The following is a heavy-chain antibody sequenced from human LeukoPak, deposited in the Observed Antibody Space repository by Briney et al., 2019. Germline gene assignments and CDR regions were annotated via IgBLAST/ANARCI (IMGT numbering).Heavy chain of an antibody. J-gene: IGHJ3*02. Sequence: GGSLRLSCAASGFTFSSYEMNWVRQAPGKGLEWVSYITNRGSGSTIYYAGSVKGRFTVSRDDAKNSLYLQMNSLRVEDTAVYYCARDQTLSGSTMDDAFDIWGQGTMVTVSS. V-gene: IGHV3-48*03. CDR3: ARDQTLSGSTMDDAFDI. CDR2: ITNRGSGSTI. CDR1: GFTFSSYE. D-gene: IGHD1-26*01.